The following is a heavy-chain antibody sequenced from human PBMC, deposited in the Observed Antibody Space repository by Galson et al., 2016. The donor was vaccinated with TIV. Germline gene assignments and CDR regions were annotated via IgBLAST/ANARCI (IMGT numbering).Heavy chain of an antibody. J-gene: IGHJ4*02. D-gene: IGHD3-10*01. CDR2: IDDSGST. V-gene: IGHV4-34*01. Sequence: ETLSLTCGVSGGSFRGYYWTWIRLPPGKGLEWIGEIDDSGSTNSIPSLKSRLTLSVDTSRNHFSLQLKSVTAADTGVYYCTRGRFESGSYYNNGFDYWGQGPPVTVSS. CDR1: GGSFRGYY. CDR3: TRGRFESGSYYNNGFDY.